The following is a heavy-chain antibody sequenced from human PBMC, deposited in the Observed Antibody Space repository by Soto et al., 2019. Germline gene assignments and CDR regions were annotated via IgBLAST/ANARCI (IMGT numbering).Heavy chain of an antibody. V-gene: IGHV4-59*01. CDR1: GGSISSYY. CDR3: ARDRSIAVARYYYYMDV. J-gene: IGHJ6*03. CDR2: IYYSGST. Sequence: SETLSLTCTVSGGSISSYYWSWIRQPPGKGLEWIGYIYYSGSTNYNPSLKSRVTISVDTSKNQFSLKLSSVTAADTAVYYCARDRSIAVARYYYYMDVWGKGTTVTVSS. D-gene: IGHD6-19*01.